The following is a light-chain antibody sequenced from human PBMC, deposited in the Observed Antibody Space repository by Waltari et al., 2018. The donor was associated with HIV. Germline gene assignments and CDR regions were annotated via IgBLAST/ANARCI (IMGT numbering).Light chain of an antibody. CDR3: AAWDDSLNGYV. J-gene: IGLJ1*01. V-gene: IGLV1-36*01. CDR2: YDD. Sequence: QSVLTQPPSVSEAPRQRVTISCSGSSSNIGNNAVNWYQQVPGKAPKLLIYYDDLLSSGVSDRFSASKSVTAASLAIRGLQSEDEADYYCAAWDDSLNGYVFGSGTKVTVL. CDR1: SSNIGNNA.